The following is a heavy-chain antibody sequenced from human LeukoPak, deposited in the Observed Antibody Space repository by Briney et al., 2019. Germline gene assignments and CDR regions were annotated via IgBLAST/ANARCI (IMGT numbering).Heavy chain of an antibody. V-gene: IGHV4-30-4*08. CDR1: GGSISSGDYY. J-gene: IGHJ4*02. CDR3: ARESGIVGATFDY. Sequence: SQTLSLTCTVSGGSISSGDYYWSWIRQPPGKGLEWIGYIYYSGSTYYNPSLESRVTISVDTSKNQFSLKLSSVTAADTAVYYCARESGIVGATFDYWGQGTLVTVSS. D-gene: IGHD1-26*01. CDR2: IYYSGST.